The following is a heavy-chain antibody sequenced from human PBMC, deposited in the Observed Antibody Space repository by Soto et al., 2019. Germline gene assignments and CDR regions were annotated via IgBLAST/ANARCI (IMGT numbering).Heavy chain of an antibody. CDR1: GFTFSSYS. D-gene: IGHD3-22*01. J-gene: IGHJ4*02. V-gene: IGHV3-21*01. CDR3: ARDYYDSSGYAAFLDY. Sequence: GGSLRLSCAASGFTFSSYSMNWVRQAPGKGLEWVSSISGSSSYIYYADSVKGRFTISRDNAKNSLYLQMNSLRAEDTAVYYCARDYYDSSGYAAFLDYWGQGTLVTVSS. CDR2: ISGSSSYI.